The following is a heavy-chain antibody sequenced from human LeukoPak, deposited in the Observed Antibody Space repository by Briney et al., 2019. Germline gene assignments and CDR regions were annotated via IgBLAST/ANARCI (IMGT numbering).Heavy chain of an antibody. D-gene: IGHD5-12*01. J-gene: IGHJ4*02. V-gene: IGHV3-48*03. Sequence: GGSLTLSCAASGFTFSSYEMNWVRQARGEGLEWISYISISGSTIQYADSVKGRFAISRDNAKNSLYLQMNSLRAEDTAVYYCARRKPYEGYVSWGQGTLVTVSS. CDR3: ARRKPYEGYVS. CDR2: ISISGSTI. CDR1: GFTFSSYE.